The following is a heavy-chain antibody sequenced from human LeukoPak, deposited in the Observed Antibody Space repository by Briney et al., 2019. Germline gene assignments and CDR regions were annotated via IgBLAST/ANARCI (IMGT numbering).Heavy chain of an antibody. CDR1: GFTFDDYA. CDR2: ISWNSGSI. V-gene: IGHV3-9*01. Sequence: GRSLRLSCAASGFTFDDYAMHWVRQAPGKGLEWVSGISWNSGSIGYADSVKGRFTISRGNAKNSLYLQMNSLRAEDTALYYCAGRNYDGSGLLFDYWGQGTLVTVSS. CDR3: AGRNYDGSGLLFDY. D-gene: IGHD3-22*01. J-gene: IGHJ4*02.